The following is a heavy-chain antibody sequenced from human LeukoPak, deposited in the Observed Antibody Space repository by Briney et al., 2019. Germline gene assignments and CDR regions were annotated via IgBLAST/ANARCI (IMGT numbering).Heavy chain of an antibody. V-gene: IGHV3-21*01. D-gene: IGHD2-8*01. CDR3: ATEYAY. CDR2: ISPTTNYI. J-gene: IGHJ4*02. Sequence: PGGSLRLSCAASGFTFSSYSMNWVRRAPGKGLEWVASISPTTNYIYYADSVKGRFTISRDNAQNSLYLQMNSLRAEDTAVYYCATEYAYWGQGTLVTVSS. CDR1: GFTFSSYS.